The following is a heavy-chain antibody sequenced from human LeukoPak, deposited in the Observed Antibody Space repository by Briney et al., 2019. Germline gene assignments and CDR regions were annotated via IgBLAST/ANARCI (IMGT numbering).Heavy chain of an antibody. D-gene: IGHD6-19*01. CDR3: ARDHSSGWYSDYFDY. Sequence: GGSLRLSCAASGFTFSSYGMHWVRQAPGKGLEWVAVISYDGSNKYYADSVKGRFTISRDNSKNTLYLQMNSLRAEDTAVYYCARDHSSGWYSDYFDYWGQGTLVTVSS. CDR2: ISYDGSNK. J-gene: IGHJ4*02. V-gene: IGHV3-30*03. CDR1: GFTFSSYG.